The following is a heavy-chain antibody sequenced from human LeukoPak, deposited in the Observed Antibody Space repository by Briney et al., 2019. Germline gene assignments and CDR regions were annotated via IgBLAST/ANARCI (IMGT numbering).Heavy chain of an antibody. J-gene: IGHJ4*02. Sequence: PGRSLRLSCAASGFTFSSCGMHWASQAPGKGLEWVAVISYDGSNKYYADSVKGRFTISRDNSKNTLYLQMNSLRAEDTAVYYCAKDLGYCSSTSCNYFDYWGQGTLVTVSS. D-gene: IGHD2-2*01. CDR2: ISYDGSNK. CDR1: GFTFSSCG. CDR3: AKDLGYCSSTSCNYFDY. V-gene: IGHV3-30*18.